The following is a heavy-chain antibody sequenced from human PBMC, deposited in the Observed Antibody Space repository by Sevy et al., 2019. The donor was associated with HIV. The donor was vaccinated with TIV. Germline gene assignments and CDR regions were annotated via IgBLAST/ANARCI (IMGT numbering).Heavy chain of an antibody. CDR1: GFTFSSYG. Sequence: GESLKISCAASGFTFSSYGMQWVRQAPGKGLEWVAVISYDGSNKYYADSVKCRFTISRDNSKNTLYLQMNSLRAEDTAVYYCANGLSITGTTWGYFDYWGQGTLVTVSS. D-gene: IGHD1-20*01. J-gene: IGHJ4*02. CDR3: ANGLSITGTTWGYFDY. V-gene: IGHV3-30*18. CDR2: ISYDGSNK.